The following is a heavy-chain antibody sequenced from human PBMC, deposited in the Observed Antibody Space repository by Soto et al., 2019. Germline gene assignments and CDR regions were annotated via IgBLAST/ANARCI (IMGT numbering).Heavy chain of an antibody. CDR1: GNTFTSYD. D-gene: IGHD3-10*01. CDR2: INPNSGNI. CDR3: ARGRASGSYYLLDY. J-gene: IGHJ4*02. Sequence: GALVKVSCKASGNTFTSYDINWVRQATGHGLEWMGWINPNSGNIGYAQKFQGRVTMTRDTAIRTAYMEVSRLRSDDTAVYYCARGRASGSYYLLDYWGQGTLVTVSS. V-gene: IGHV1-8*01.